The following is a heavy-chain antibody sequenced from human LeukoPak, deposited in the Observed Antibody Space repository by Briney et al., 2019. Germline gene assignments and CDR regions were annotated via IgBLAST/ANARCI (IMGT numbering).Heavy chain of an antibody. V-gene: IGHV4-38-2*02. J-gene: IGHJ4*02. D-gene: IGHD6-19*01. Sequence: SETLSLTCTVSGYSISSGYYWGWIRQPPGKGLEWIGSIYHSGSTYYNPSLKSRVTISVDTSKNQFSLKLSSVTAADTAVYYCARYAVAGTAVGFDYWGQGTLVTVSS. CDR2: IYHSGST. CDR3: ARYAVAGTAVGFDY. CDR1: GYSISSGYY.